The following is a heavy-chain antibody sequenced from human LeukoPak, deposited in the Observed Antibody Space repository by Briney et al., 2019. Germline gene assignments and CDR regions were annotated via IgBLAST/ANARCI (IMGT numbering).Heavy chain of an antibody. D-gene: IGHD3-22*01. CDR3: ARGPYYDGRGYDFDY. Sequence: GGSLRLSCAASGFTFSYYPMHWVRQAPGKGLEWVATISYAGSKIYYADSVKGRFTISRDNSKNTLYLQMNSLRTEDTAVYYCARGPYYDGRGYDFDYWGQGTLVTVSS. CDR2: ISYAGSKI. CDR1: GFTFSYYP. V-gene: IGHV3-30-3*01. J-gene: IGHJ4*02.